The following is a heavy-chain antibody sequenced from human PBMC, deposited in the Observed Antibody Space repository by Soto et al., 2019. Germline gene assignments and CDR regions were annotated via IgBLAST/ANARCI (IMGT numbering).Heavy chain of an antibody. CDR3: ASPIGYCSSTSCYTPHYGMDV. V-gene: IGHV3-30-3*01. CDR1: GFTFSSYA. CDR2: ISYDGSNK. J-gene: IGHJ6*02. Sequence: QVQLVESGGAVVQPGRSLRLSCAASGFTFSSYAMHWVRQAPGKGLEWVAVISYDGSNKYYADSVTGRFTISRDNSKNALYRQMNGLRAEATAVYYCASPIGYCSSTSCYTPHYGMDVWGQGTTVTVSS. D-gene: IGHD2-2*02.